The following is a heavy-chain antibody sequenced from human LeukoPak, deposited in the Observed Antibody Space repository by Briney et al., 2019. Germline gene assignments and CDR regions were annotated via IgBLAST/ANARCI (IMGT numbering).Heavy chain of an antibody. CDR2: ISSSSSYI. CDR3: ARGYDGGVAGTPPQYYYYYYMDV. Sequence: GGSLRLSCAASGFTFDDYGMSWVRQAPGKGLEWVSSISSSSSYIYYADSVKGRFTISRDNAKNSLYLQMNSLRAEDTAVYYCARGYDGGVAGTPPQYYYYYYMDVWGKGTTVTVSS. J-gene: IGHJ6*03. V-gene: IGHV3-21*01. CDR1: GFTFDDYG. D-gene: IGHD6-19*01.